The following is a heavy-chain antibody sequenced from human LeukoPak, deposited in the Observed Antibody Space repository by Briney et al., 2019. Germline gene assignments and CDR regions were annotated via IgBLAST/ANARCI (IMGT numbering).Heavy chain of an antibody. CDR3: ARSGYYDSGNWFDP. V-gene: IGHV1-69*05. J-gene: IGHJ5*02. Sequence: SVKVSCKASGGTFSSYAISWVRQAPGQGLEWMGGIIPIFGTANYAQKFQGRVTITTDESTSTAYMELSSLRSEDTAVYYCARSGYYDSGNWFDPWGQGTLVTVSS. CDR1: GGTFSSYA. CDR2: IIPIFGTA. D-gene: IGHD3-10*01.